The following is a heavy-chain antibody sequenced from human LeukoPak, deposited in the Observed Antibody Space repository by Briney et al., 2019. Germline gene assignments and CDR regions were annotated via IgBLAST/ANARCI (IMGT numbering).Heavy chain of an antibody. CDR2: IKQDVTEI. D-gene: IGHD2-15*01. V-gene: IGHV3-7*01. CDR1: GFTFSNYW. J-gene: IGHJ4*02. CDR3: ARDFGYCSGGSCKYYFDY. Sequence: GGSLRLSCAASGFTFSNYWMGWVRQAPGKGLEWVAYIKQDVTEIFYVDSVKGRFSISRDNAKYSLYLQMNSLRAEDTAVYYCARDFGYCSGGSCKYYFDYWGQGTLVTVSS.